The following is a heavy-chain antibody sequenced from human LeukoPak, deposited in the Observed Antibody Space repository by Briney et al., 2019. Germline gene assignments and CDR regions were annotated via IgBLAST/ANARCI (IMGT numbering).Heavy chain of an antibody. Sequence: ASVKVSCKASGYTFTSYDINWVRQATGQGLEWMGWMNPNSGNTGYAQKFHGRVTMTRNTSISTAYMELSSLRSEDTAVYYCARRNWNDGFYYYYYMDVWGKGTTVTISS. CDR1: GYTFTSYD. CDR3: ARRNWNDGFYYYYYMDV. J-gene: IGHJ6*03. V-gene: IGHV1-8*01. D-gene: IGHD1-20*01. CDR2: MNPNSGNT.